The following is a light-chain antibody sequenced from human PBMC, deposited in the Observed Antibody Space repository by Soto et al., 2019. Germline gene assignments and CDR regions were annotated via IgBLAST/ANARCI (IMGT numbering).Light chain of an antibody. J-gene: IGLJ2*01. CDR3: SSYTSTYTLK. CDR1: SSDVGGYNY. V-gene: IGLV2-14*01. Sequence: QSVLTQPASVSGSPGQSITISCTGTSSDVGGYNYVSWYQQHPGKAPKLIIYDVSNRPSGVSNRFSGSKSGNTASLTISGLQAEDEADYYCSSYTSTYTLKFGGGTKVTVL. CDR2: DVS.